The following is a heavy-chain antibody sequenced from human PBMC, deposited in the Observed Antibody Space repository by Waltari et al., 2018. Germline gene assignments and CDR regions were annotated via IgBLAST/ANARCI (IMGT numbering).Heavy chain of an antibody. Sequence: QVQLVESGGGVVQPGRSLRLSWAAYGVTFSSYAMHWVGKAPGKGLEWVAVISYDGSNKYYADSVKGRFTISRDNSKNTLYLQMNSLRAEDTAVYYCARDLGEYSYGVDAFDIWGQGTMVTVSS. J-gene: IGHJ3*02. CDR3: ARDLGEYSYGVDAFDI. V-gene: IGHV3-30*01. CDR1: GVTFSSYA. D-gene: IGHD5-18*01. CDR2: ISYDGSNK.